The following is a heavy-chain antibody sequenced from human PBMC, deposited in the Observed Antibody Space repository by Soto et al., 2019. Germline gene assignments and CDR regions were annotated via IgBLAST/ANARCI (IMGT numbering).Heavy chain of an antibody. J-gene: IGHJ4*02. D-gene: IGHD3-10*01. V-gene: IGHV4-39*01. CDR1: GGSISSSSYY. Sequence: SETLSLTCTVSGGSISSSSYYWGWIRQPPGKGLEWIGSIYYSGSTYYNPSLKSRVTISVDTSNNQFSLKLSSVTAADTAVYYCAVDLWFGELSSPFDFWGQGTLVTVSS. CDR3: AVDLWFGELSSPFDF. CDR2: IYYSGST.